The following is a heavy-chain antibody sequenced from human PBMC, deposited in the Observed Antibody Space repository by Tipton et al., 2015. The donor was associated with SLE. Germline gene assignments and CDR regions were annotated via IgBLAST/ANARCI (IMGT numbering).Heavy chain of an antibody. CDR2: INTYNGNT. J-gene: IGHJ4*02. Sequence: QLVQSGAEVKKPGASVKVSCKASGYTFTSYGISWVRQAPGQGLEWMGWINTYNGNTYYTQKFQGRVTMTTDTSTSTAFMELRSLRSEDTAVYYCATVVRDSSGWFDFDYWGQGTLVTVSS. V-gene: IGHV1-18*04. CDR3: ATVVRDSSGWFDFDY. D-gene: IGHD6-19*01. CDR1: GYTFTSYG.